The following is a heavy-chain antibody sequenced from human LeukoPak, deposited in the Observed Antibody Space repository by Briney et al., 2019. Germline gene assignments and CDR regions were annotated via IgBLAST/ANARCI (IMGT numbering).Heavy chain of an antibody. CDR1: GFTFSSYG. CDR2: IRYDGSNK. V-gene: IGHV3-30*02. J-gene: IGHJ4*02. CDR3: AKDRLWAAAGTSFDY. D-gene: IGHD6-13*01. Sequence: PGGSLRLSCAASGFTFSSYGMHWVRQAPGKGLEWVAFIRYDGSNKYYADSVKGRFTISRDNSKNTLYLQMNSLRAEDTAVYHCAKDRLWAAAGTSFDYWGQGTLVTVSS.